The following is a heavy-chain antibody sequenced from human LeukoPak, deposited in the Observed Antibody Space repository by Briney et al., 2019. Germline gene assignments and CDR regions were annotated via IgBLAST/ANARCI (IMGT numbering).Heavy chain of an antibody. CDR2: ISGSGGST. D-gene: IGHD4-17*01. Sequence: PGGSLRLSCAASGFTFSSYAVSWVRQAPGKGLEWVSSISGSGGSTYYADSVKGRFTISRDNSKNTLYLQMNSLRAEDTAVYYCAKDGDDYGDYVDYYYYYYMDVWGKGTTVTVSS. V-gene: IGHV3-23*01. J-gene: IGHJ6*03. CDR3: AKDGDDYGDYVDYYYYYYMDV. CDR1: GFTFSSYA.